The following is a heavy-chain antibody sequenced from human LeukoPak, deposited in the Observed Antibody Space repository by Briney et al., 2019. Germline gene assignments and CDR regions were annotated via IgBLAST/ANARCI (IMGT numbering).Heavy chain of an antibody. Sequence: GGSLRLSCAASGFTFSSYAMHWVRQAPGKGLEWVAVISYDGSNKYYADSVKGRFTISRDNSKNTLHLQMGSLRAEDMAVYYCARGAAFYYDSSGHYYFDYWGQGTLVTVSS. V-gene: IGHV3-30*04. CDR1: GFTFSSYA. CDR2: ISYDGSNK. D-gene: IGHD3-22*01. CDR3: ARGAAFYYDSSGHYYFDY. J-gene: IGHJ4*02.